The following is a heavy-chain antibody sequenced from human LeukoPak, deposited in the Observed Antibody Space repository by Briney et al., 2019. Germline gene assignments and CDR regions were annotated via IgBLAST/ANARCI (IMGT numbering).Heavy chain of an antibody. CDR3: ARRGIYDILTGYYFDY. CDR2: ISYDGSNK. D-gene: IGHD3-9*01. Sequence: GGSLRLSCAASGFTFSSYAMHWVRQPPGKGLEWVAVISYDGSNKYYADSVKGRFTISRDNSKNTLYLQMNSLRAEDTAVYYCARRGIYDILTGYYFDYWGQGTLVTVSS. J-gene: IGHJ4*02. V-gene: IGHV3-30*04. CDR1: GFTFSSYA.